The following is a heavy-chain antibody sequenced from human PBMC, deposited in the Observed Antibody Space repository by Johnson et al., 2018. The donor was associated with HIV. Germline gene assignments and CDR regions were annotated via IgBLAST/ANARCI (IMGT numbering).Heavy chain of an antibody. D-gene: IGHD3-16*01. CDR3: TRGAENAFDI. CDR2: IYSTGST. CDR1: GFNVNNNY. V-gene: IGHV3-66*02. J-gene: IGHJ3*02. Sequence: VQLVESGGGVVRPGGSLRLSCAASGFNVNNNYISWVRQAPGKGLEWVSVIYSTGSTSYADSVRGRFTISRDISTNTVSLQMISLRPEDTAKYYCTRGAENAFDIWGQGTMVTVSS.